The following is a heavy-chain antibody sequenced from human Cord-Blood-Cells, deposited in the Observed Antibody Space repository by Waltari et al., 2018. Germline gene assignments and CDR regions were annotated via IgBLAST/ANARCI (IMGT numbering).Heavy chain of an antibody. CDR1: GFTFDDYA. J-gene: IGHJ3*02. CDR2: ISWNSGSI. Sequence: EVQLVESGGGLVQPGRSLRLSCAASGFTFDDYAMPWVRQAPGKGLEWVSGISWNSGSIGYADSVKGRFTISRDNAKNSLYLQMNSLRAEDTALYYCAKRKLAFDIWGQGTMVTVSS. V-gene: IGHV3-9*01. CDR3: AKRKLAFDI.